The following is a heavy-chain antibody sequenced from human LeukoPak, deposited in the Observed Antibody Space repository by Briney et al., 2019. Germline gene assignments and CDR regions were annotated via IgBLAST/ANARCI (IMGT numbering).Heavy chain of an antibody. CDR2: INPNSGGT. J-gene: IGHJ4*02. V-gene: IGHV1-2*04. D-gene: IGHD3-16*02. Sequence: ASVRVSCKASGYTFTAYYLHWVRQAPGQGLEWMGWINPNSGGTNYAQKFKGWVTLTRDTSINTTYMELSRLASDVTAVYFCARGPPGSYLGYWGQGTLVTVSS. CDR1: GYTFTAYY. CDR3: ARGPPGSYLGY.